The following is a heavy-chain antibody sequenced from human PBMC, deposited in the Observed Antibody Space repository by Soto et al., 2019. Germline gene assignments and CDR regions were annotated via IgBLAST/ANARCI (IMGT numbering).Heavy chain of an antibody. V-gene: IGHV3-30*18. CDR1: GFTFSSYG. D-gene: IGHD6-13*01. J-gene: IGHJ4*02. CDR3: AKGRGAAAGYFDY. Sequence: QVQLVESGGGVVQPGRSLRLSCAASGFTFSSYGMHWVRQAPGKGLEWVAVISYDGSNKYYAGSVKGRFTISRDNSKNTLYLQMNSLRAEDTAVYYCAKGRGAAAGYFDYWGQGTLVTVSS. CDR2: ISYDGSNK.